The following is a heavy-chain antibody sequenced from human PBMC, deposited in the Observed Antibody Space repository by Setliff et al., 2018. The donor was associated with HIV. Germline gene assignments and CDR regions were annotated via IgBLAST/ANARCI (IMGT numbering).Heavy chain of an antibody. Sequence: ASVKVSCKVSGYTLTELSIHWVRQAPGKGLEWMGGFDPEDDETVYAQKFQGRVTMTRDTSTNTVYMDLSRLRSDDTAVYYCARDPHRGLDYWGQGTLVTVSS. CDR2: FDPEDDET. V-gene: IGHV1-24*01. D-gene: IGHD3-10*01. CDR3: ARDPHRGLDY. CDR1: GYTLTELS. J-gene: IGHJ4*02.